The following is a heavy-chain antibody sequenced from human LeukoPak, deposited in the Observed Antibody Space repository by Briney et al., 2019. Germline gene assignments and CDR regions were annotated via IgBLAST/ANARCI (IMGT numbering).Heavy chain of an antibody. J-gene: IGHJ5*02. D-gene: IGHD3-3*01. CDR1: GGTFSSYA. V-gene: IGHV1-69*13. CDR2: IIPIFGTA. CDR3: ARDRGLRFLEWLENWFDP. Sequence: SVKVSCKASGGTFSSYAISWVRQAPGQGLEWMGGIIPIFGTANYAQKFRGRVTITADESTSTAYMELSSLRSGDTAVYYCARDRGLRFLEWLENWFDPWGQGTLVTVSS.